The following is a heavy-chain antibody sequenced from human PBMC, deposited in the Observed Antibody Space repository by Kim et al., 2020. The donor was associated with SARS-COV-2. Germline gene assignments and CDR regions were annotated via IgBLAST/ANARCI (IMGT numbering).Heavy chain of an antibody. J-gene: IGHJ4*02. CDR1: GGSISSSSYY. V-gene: IGHV4-39*01. Sequence: SETLSLTCTVSGGSISSSSYYWGWIRQPPGKGLEWIGSIYYSGSTYYNPSLKSRVTISVDTSKNQFSLKLSSVTAADTAVYYCANLVYSSSGGAGFDYWGQGTLVTVSS. D-gene: IGHD6-6*01. CDR3: ANLVYSSSGGAGFDY. CDR2: IYYSGST.